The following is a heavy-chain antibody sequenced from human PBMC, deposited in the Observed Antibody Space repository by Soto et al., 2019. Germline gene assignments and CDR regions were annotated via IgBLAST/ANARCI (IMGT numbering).Heavy chain of an antibody. CDR3: AKDNCISTSCYRLYNWFDP. D-gene: IGHD2-2*01. J-gene: IGHJ5*02. CDR1: GFTFSSYG. V-gene: IGHV3-30*18. Sequence: PGGSLRLSCAASGFTFSSYGMHWVRQAPGKGLEWVAVILYDGSNKYYADSVKGRFTISRDNSKNTLYLQMNSLRAEDTAVYYCAKDNCISTSCYRLYNWFDPWGQGT. CDR2: ILYDGSNK.